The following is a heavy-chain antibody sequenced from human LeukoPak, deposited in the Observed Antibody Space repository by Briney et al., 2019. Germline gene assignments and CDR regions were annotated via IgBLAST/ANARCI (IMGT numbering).Heavy chain of an antibody. J-gene: IGHJ6*03. D-gene: IGHD1-14*01. Sequence: GAPVKVSCKASGYTFTGYYMHWVRQAPGQGLEWMGWINPNSGGTNYAQKFQGRGTMTRDTSISTAYMELSRLRSDDTAVYYCARGGQILNLANYYYYMDVWGKGTTVTVSS. CDR3: ARGGQILNLANYYYYMDV. V-gene: IGHV1-2*02. CDR1: GYTFTGYY. CDR2: INPNSGGT.